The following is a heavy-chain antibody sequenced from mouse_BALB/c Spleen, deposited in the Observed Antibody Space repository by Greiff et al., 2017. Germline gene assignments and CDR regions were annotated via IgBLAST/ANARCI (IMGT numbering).Heavy chain of an antibody. J-gene: IGHJ3*01. D-gene: IGHD2-3*01. CDR2: INSNGGST. Sequence: EVLLVESGGGLVQPGGSLKLSCAASGFTFSSYGMSWVRQTPDKRLELVATINSNGGSTYYPDSVKGRFTISRDNATNTLYLQMSSLKSEDTAMYYCARDDGYSYWGQGTLVTVSA. CDR3: ARDDGYSY. CDR1: GFTFSSYG. V-gene: IGHV5-6-3*01.